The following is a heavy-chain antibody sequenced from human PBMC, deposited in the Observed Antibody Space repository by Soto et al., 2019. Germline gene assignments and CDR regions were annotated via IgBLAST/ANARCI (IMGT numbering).Heavy chain of an antibody. Sequence: QVQLQESGPGLVKPSETLSLTCTVSGGSISSYYWSWIRQPPGKGLEWIGYIYYSGSTNYNPSLKSRVTISVDTSKNQFSLKLSSVTAADTAVYYCARDPLQRRDSSGYLDAFDIWGQGTMVTVSS. CDR3: ARDPLQRRDSSGYLDAFDI. D-gene: IGHD3-22*01. V-gene: IGHV4-59*01. J-gene: IGHJ3*02. CDR1: GGSISSYY. CDR2: IYYSGST.